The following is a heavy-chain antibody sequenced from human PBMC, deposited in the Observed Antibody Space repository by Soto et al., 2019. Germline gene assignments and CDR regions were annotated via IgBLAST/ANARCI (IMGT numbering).Heavy chain of an antibody. J-gene: IGHJ2*01. CDR3: AAHLKTTVTAYWYFDL. V-gene: IGHV4-34*01. D-gene: IGHD4-17*01. CDR1: GGSFSDYY. Sequence: QVHLQQWGAGLLKPSETLSLTCAVYGGSFSDYYWSWIRQPPGKGLEWIGEINHSGSTNFNPSLKSRVSISVDTSKKQFSLKLSSVTAADTAVYYCAAHLKTTVTAYWYFDLWGRGTLVTLSS. CDR2: INHSGST.